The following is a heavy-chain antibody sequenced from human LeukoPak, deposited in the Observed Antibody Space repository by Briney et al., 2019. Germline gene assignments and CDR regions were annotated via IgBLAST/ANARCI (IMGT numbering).Heavy chain of an antibody. J-gene: IGHJ3*02. CDR1: GITFDDYA. CDR2: ISWNSGSK. CDR3: AKDISDSSERERSAFDI. Sequence: GGSLRLSCAASGITFDDYAMHWVRHVPGKGLEWVSGISWNSGSKDYADSLKGRFTISRDNAKNSLYLQMNSPRAEDTALYYCAKDISDSSERERSAFDIWGQGTMVTVSS. D-gene: IGHD1-1*01. V-gene: IGHV3-9*01.